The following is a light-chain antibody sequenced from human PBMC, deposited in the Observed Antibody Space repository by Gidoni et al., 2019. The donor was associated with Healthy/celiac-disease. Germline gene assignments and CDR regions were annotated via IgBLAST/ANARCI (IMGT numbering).Light chain of an antibody. Sequence: DIVLTQSPATLALSPGDRATLSCRASLSVSSYLAWYQQKPGQAPRLIIYDASNRATGLPARFSGSRSGTDFTLTIRRLEPENFAVYYCQRHSNSFGGGTKVEIK. CDR2: DAS. CDR1: LSVSSY. J-gene: IGKJ4*01. V-gene: IGKV3-11*01. CDR3: QRHSNS.